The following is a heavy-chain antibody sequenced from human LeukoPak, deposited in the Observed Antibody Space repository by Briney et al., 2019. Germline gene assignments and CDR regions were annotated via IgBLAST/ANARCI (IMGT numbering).Heavy chain of an antibody. Sequence: ASVKVSCKASGYTFTSYDINWVRQATGQGLEWMGWMNPNSGNTGYAQKFQGRVTMTTDTSTSTAYMELRSLRSDDTAVYYCARVFHDSSGYYPYYFDYWGQGTLVTVSS. J-gene: IGHJ4*02. CDR1: GYTFTSYD. V-gene: IGHV1-8*01. D-gene: IGHD3-22*01. CDR3: ARVFHDSSGYYPYYFDY. CDR2: MNPNSGNT.